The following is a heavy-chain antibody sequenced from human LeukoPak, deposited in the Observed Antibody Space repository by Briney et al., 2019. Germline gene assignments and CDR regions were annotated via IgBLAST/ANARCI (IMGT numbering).Heavy chain of an antibody. D-gene: IGHD6-19*01. V-gene: IGHV3-30*02. CDR1: GFTFSSYG. CDR3: ARAVAVAGTFWFDP. Sequence: GGSLRLSCAASGFTFSSYGMHWVRQAPGKGLEWVAFIRYDGSNKYYADSVKGRFTISRDNSKNTLYLQMNSLRAEDTAVYYCARAVAVAGTFWFDPWGQGTLVTVSS. CDR2: IRYDGSNK. J-gene: IGHJ5*02.